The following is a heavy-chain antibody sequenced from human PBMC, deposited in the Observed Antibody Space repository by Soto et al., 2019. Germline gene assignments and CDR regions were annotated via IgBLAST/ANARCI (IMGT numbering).Heavy chain of an antibody. Sequence: VQLVESGGGVVQPGRSLRLSCAASGFTFSDYAMHWVRQAPGKGLEWVAVVSHDGRNTHYADSVKGRFTISRDSSKNTVYLELNSLRAEETAVYYCAKGGRQWLVTSDFNYWGQGALVTVSS. D-gene: IGHD6-19*01. CDR3: AKGGRQWLVTSDFNY. J-gene: IGHJ4*02. CDR1: GFTFSDYA. V-gene: IGHV3-30*18. CDR2: VSHDGRNT.